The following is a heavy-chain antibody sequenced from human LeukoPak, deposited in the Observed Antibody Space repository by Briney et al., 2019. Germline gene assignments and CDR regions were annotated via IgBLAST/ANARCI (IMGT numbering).Heavy chain of an antibody. CDR3: AKRDIVVVPAAIVGWFDP. V-gene: IGHV3-23*01. D-gene: IGHD2-2*01. Sequence: GGSLRLSCAASGFTFSSYSMNWVRQAPGKGLEWVSAISGSGGSTYYADSVKGRFTISRDNSKNTLYLQMNSLRAEDTAVYYCAKRDIVVVPAAIVGWFDPWGQGTLVTVSS. J-gene: IGHJ5*02. CDR2: ISGSGGST. CDR1: GFTFSSYS.